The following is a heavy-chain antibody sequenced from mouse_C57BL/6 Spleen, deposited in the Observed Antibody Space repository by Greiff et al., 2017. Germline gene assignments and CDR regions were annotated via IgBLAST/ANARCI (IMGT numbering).Heavy chain of an antibody. V-gene: IGHV2-4*01. Sequence: VQGVESGPGLVQPSQSLSITCTVSGFSLTSYGVHWVRQPPGKGLEWLGVIWSGGSTDYNAAFISRLSISKDNSKSQVFFKMNSLQADDTAIYYCAKRNDYDAMDYWGQGTSVTVSS. CDR3: AKRNDYDAMDY. CDR1: GFSLTSYG. J-gene: IGHJ4*01. CDR2: IWSGGST.